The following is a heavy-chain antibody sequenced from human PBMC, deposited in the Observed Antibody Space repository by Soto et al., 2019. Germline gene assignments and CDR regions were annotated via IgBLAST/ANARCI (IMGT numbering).Heavy chain of an antibody. CDR2: VNPKRGDA. Sequence: QVVLVQSGAEVKKPGDSVKVSCKSSGYKFTEYYIHWVRQAPGQGPEGMGWVNPKRGDAVYAQKFQGWVTMTRDTATTTAYLEVNRLKPDDTAVYFCARDPGLPGRYWYFDLWGRGTLVTVSS. J-gene: IGHJ2*01. CDR3: ARDPGLPGRYWYFDL. V-gene: IGHV1-2*04. D-gene: IGHD3-9*01. CDR1: GYKFTEYY.